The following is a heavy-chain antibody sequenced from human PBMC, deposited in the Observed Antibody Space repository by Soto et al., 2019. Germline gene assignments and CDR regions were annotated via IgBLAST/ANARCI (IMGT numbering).Heavy chain of an antibody. CDR3: ARGGSFYWDFEL. D-gene: IGHD1-26*01. V-gene: IGHV1-3*01. Sequence: QVQLVQSGAEVKKPGASVKVSCKASGYTFTSYAMHWVRQAPGQRLEWMGWINAGNGNTKYSQKFQGRVTITRDTSASTAYMELSSLRSKDTAVYYCARGGSFYWDFELWGRGNLVTVSS. CDR2: INAGNGNT. CDR1: GYTFTSYA. J-gene: IGHJ2*01.